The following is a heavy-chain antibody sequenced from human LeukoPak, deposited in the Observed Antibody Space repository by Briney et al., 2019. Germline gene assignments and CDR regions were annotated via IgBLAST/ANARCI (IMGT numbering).Heavy chain of an antibody. J-gene: IGHJ4*02. CDR1: GVSISTDY. V-gene: IGHV4-59*13. Sequence: PSETLSLTCTVSGVSISTDYWTWVRQSPGKGLEWTGYIHYSGSTSYNPSLKSRVTISVDTSKNQFSLKLTSVTSADTAVYYCARDAGATAYWGQGALVTVSS. D-gene: IGHD4/OR15-4a*01. CDR2: IHYSGST. CDR3: ARDAGATAY.